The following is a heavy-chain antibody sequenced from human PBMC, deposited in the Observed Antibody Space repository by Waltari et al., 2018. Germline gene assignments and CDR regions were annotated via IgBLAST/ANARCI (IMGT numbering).Heavy chain of an antibody. CDR1: GFLFGSSS. D-gene: IGHD6-13*01. V-gene: IGHV3-30*01. CDR3: ARDPDEYGSPSPTFES. J-gene: IGHJ4*02. Sequence: QVQLMESGGGVVQPGQSLRLSCAVSGFLFGSSSMHWVRQVPGKGPEWLAVMSHDGSATFYAASVRGRFTISRDNSKNILYLQMNNLRIEDSALYYCARDPDEYGSPSPTFESWGQGTLVTVSS. CDR2: MSHDGSAT.